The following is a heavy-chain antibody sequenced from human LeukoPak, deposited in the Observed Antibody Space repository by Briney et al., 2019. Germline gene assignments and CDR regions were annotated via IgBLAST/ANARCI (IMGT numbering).Heavy chain of an antibody. Sequence: SGPTLVNPTQTLTLTCTFSGFSLSTSGVGVGWIRQPPGKALEWLALIYWDDDKRYSPSLKSRLTITKDTSKNQVVLTMTNMDPVDTATYYCAHANPFRYFDWLSNRTHWNYFDYWGQGTLVTVSS. CDR2: IYWDDDK. V-gene: IGHV2-5*02. D-gene: IGHD3-9*01. CDR1: GFSLSTSGVG. CDR3: AHANPFRYFDWLSNRTHWNYFDY. J-gene: IGHJ4*02.